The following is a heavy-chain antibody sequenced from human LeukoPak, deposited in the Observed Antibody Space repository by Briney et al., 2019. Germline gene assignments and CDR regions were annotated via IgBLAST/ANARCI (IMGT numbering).Heavy chain of an antibody. CDR3: APGVGDSSGPGY. V-gene: IGHV3-23*01. D-gene: IGHD3-22*01. J-gene: IGHJ4*02. CDR2: ISGSGGST. CDR1: GFTFSSYA. Sequence: GGSLRLSCAASGFTFSSYAMSWVRQAPGKGLEWVSAISGSGGSTYYADSVKGRFTISRDNSKNTLYLQMNSLRAEDTAVYYCAPGVGDSSGPGYWGQGTLVAVSS.